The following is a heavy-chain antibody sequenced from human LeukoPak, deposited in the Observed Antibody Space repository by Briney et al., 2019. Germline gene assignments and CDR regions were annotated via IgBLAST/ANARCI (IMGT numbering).Heavy chain of an antibody. Sequence: GGSLRLSCEASGFTFSSYAMSWVRQAPGKELEWVSAISGSGGSTYYAESVKGRFTISRDNSKNTLYLQMSSLRAEDTAVYYCAKDHVLAPWTPFDYWGQGTLVTVSS. J-gene: IGHJ4*02. CDR2: ISGSGGST. CDR1: GFTFSSYA. V-gene: IGHV3-23*01. D-gene: IGHD3-10*02. CDR3: AKDHVLAPWTPFDY.